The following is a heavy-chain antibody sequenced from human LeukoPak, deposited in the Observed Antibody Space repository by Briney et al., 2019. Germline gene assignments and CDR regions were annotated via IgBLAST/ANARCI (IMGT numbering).Heavy chain of an antibody. V-gene: IGHV3-30*02. D-gene: IGHD2-15*01. Sequence: PGGSLRLSCAASGFTFSSYSMNWVRQAPGKGLEWVAFIHFDGSNKYYADSVKGRFTISRDNSKNTLYLQMNSLRAEDTAVYYCASCSGGSCYHESDAFDIWGQGTMVTVSS. CDR2: IHFDGSNK. J-gene: IGHJ3*02. CDR3: ASCSGGSCYHESDAFDI. CDR1: GFTFSSYS.